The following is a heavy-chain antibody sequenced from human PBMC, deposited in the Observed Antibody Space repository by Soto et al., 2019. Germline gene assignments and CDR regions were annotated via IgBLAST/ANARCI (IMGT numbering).Heavy chain of an antibody. CDR1: GGTFSSYA. Sequence: WASVKVSCKASGGTFSSYAISWVRQAPGQGLEWMGGIIPIFGTANYAQKFQGRVTITADESTSTAYMELSSLRSEDTAVYYCARFLARSYYYYGMDVWGQGTTVTVS. CDR3: ARFLARSYYYYGMDV. J-gene: IGHJ6*02. D-gene: IGHD6-6*01. CDR2: IIPIFGTA. V-gene: IGHV1-69*13.